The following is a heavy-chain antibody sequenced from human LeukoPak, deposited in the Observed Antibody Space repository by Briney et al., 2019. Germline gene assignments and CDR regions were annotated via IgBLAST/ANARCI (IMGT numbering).Heavy chain of an antibody. CDR2: IKEDGSEK. CDR3: ARENFYDSSGYYYVDAFDI. D-gene: IGHD3-22*01. J-gene: IGHJ3*02. Sequence: GGSLRLSCTASGFTFSNYWMSWVRLAPGKGLEWVANIKEDGSEKYYVDSLKGRFTISRDNAKNSLYLQMNNLRAEDTAVYYCARENFYDSSGYYYVDAFDIWGQGTMVAVSS. CDR1: GFTFSNYW. V-gene: IGHV3-7*01.